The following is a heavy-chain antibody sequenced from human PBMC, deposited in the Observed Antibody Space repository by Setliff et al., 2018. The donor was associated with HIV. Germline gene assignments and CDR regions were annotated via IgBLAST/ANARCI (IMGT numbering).Heavy chain of an antibody. Sequence: SETLSLTCTVSGGSISSGSYYWGWIRQPPGKGLEWIGSIYYSGSTYYNPSLQSRVTISVDTSKNLFSLRLSSVTASDTAVYYCARQAIFGYYDSSGYLDYWGQGTLVTV. CDR3: ARQAIFGYYDSSGYLDY. J-gene: IGHJ4*02. D-gene: IGHD3-22*01. CDR1: GGSISSGSYY. V-gene: IGHV4-39*01. CDR2: IYYSGST.